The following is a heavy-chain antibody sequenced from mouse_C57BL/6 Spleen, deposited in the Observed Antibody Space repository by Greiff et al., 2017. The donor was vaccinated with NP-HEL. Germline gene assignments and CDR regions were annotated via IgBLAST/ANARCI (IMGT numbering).Heavy chain of an antibody. J-gene: IGHJ1*03. CDR1: GFNIKDYY. CDR2: IDPEDGET. V-gene: IGHV14-2*01. CDR3: ARRGYGGYFDV. D-gene: IGHD2-2*01. Sequence: EVQLQQSGAELVKPGASVKLSCTASGFNIKDYYMHWVKQRTEQGLEWIGRIDPEDGETKYALKFQGKATITADTSSNTAYLQLSSLTSEDTAVYYCARRGYGGYFDVWGTGTTVTVSS.